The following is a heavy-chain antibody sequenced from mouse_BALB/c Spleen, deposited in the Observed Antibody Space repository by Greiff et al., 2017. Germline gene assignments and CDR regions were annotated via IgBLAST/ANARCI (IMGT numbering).Heavy chain of an antibody. CDR2: INPSSGYT. CDR3: ARGAYGNYEAMDY. Sequence: QVQLKQSGAELARPGASVKMSCKASGYTFTSYTMHWVKQRPGQGLEWIGYINPSSGYTNYNQKFKDKATLTADKSSSTAYMQLSSLTSEDSAVYYCARGAYGNYEAMDYWGQGTSVTVSS. CDR1: GYTFTSYT. V-gene: IGHV1-4*01. D-gene: IGHD2-10*02. J-gene: IGHJ4*01.